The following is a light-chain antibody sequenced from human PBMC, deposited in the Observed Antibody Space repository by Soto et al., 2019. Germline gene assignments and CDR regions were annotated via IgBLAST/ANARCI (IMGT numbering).Light chain of an antibody. J-gene: IGLJ1*01. V-gene: IGLV1-44*01. CDR3: AAWDDSLYGRV. Sequence: QSALTQPPSASGTPGQRVTISCSGSRSNIGSNPVNWYQQLPGTAPKLLIDSNNQRPSGVPDRFSGSRSGTSASLAISGLQSEDEADYYCAAWDDSLYGRVFGTGTKDTDL. CDR1: RSNIGSNP. CDR2: SNN.